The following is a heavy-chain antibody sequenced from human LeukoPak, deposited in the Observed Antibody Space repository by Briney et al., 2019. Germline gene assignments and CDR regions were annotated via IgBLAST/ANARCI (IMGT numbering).Heavy chain of an antibody. J-gene: IGHJ4*02. CDR2: IYYSGNT. D-gene: IGHD6-19*01. Sequence: PSETLSLTCTVSGGSISSHYWSWIRQPPGKGLEWIGYIYYSGNTNYNSSLKSRVTISVDTSKNQFSLKLSSVTAADTAMYYCARGQYGGWYSDYWGQGTLVTVSS. CDR1: GGSISSHY. V-gene: IGHV4-59*11. CDR3: ARGQYGGWYSDY.